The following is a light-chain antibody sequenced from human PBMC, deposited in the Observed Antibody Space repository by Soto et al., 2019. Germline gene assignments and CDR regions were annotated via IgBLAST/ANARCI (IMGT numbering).Light chain of an antibody. CDR2: GAS. CDR1: QSVSSN. J-gene: IGKJ4*01. V-gene: IGKV3-15*01. Sequence: IVMTQSPVTLSVSPGERATLSCRASQSVSSNLAWYQQKPGQAPRLLIYGASTRATGIPARFSGSGSGTEFTLTISSLQSEDFAVYYCQPYNNWPLTFGGGTKVDI. CDR3: QPYNNWPLT.